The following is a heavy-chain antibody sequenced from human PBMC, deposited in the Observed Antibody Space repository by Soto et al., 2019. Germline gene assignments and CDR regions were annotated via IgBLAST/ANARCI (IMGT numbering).Heavy chain of an antibody. D-gene: IGHD5-18*01. V-gene: IGHV1-46*01. CDR1: GYTFTSYY. CDR2: INPSGGST. CDR3: ARARLWLPDY. Sequence: GASVKVSCKASGYTFTSYYMHWVRQAPGQGLEWMGIINPSGGSTSYAQKFQGRVTMTRDTSTSTAYMELRSLRSDDTAVYYCARARLWLPDYWGQGTLVTVSS. J-gene: IGHJ4*02.